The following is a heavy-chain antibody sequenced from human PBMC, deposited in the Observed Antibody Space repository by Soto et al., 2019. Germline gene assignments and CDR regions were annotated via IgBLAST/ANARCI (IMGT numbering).Heavy chain of an antibody. CDR1: GFTFSSYS. Sequence: VVWLRLSCSASGFTFSSYSMYCVRQAPGKGLEYVSGITSDGGTTYNADSVKGRFSISRDNSKNTLFLQMSSLRPEDTAVYYCVGSLSWKYATFDYWGQGIQVTVSS. CDR3: VGSLSWKYATFDY. D-gene: IGHD1-1*01. V-gene: IGHV3-64D*06. CDR2: ITSDGGTT. J-gene: IGHJ4*02.